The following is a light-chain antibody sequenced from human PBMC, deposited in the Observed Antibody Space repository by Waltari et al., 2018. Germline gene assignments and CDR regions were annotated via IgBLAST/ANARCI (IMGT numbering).Light chain of an antibody. V-gene: IGLV10-54*04. J-gene: IGLJ3*02. CDR1: TNNICYAG. Sequence: QAGLTQPPSVSKRLRQTATLTRPGTTNNICYAGAPWLQQHQVHPPKLLFYKNNNRPSGISERFSASRSGSTASLTITGLQTEDEADYYCSAWDSSLSAWVFGGGTKLTVL. CDR3: SAWDSSLSAWV. CDR2: KNN.